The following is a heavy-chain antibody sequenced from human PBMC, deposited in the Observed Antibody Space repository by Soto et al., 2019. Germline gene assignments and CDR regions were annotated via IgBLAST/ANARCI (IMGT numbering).Heavy chain of an antibody. Sequence: ASVKVSCKASGYTFTSYAMHWVRQAPGQRLEWMGWINAGNGNTKYSQKFQGRVTITRDTSASTAYMELSSLRSEDTAVYYCASGTTGTTDYYYYGMDVWGQGTTVTVSS. J-gene: IGHJ6*02. CDR3: ASGTTGTTDYYYYGMDV. D-gene: IGHD1-7*01. V-gene: IGHV1-3*01. CDR1: GYTFTSYA. CDR2: INAGNGNT.